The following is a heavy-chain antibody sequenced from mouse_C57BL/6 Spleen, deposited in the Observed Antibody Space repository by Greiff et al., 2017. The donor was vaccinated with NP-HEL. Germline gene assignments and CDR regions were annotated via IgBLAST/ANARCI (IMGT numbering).Heavy chain of an antibody. V-gene: IGHV1-55*01. Sequence: QVQLKQPGAELVKPGASVKMSCKASGYTFTSYWITWVKQRPGQGLEWIGDIYPGSGSTNYNEKFKSKATLTVDTSSSTAYMQLSSLTSEDSAVYYCARERAYYYGSHYYAMDYWGQGTSVTVSS. D-gene: IGHD1-1*01. CDR3: ARERAYYYGSHYYAMDY. CDR1: GYTFTSYW. J-gene: IGHJ4*01. CDR2: IYPGSGST.